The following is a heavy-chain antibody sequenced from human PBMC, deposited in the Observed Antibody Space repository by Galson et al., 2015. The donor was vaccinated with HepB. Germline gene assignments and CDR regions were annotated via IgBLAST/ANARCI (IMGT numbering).Heavy chain of an antibody. V-gene: IGHV1-69*06. CDR2: IIPIFGTA. CDR1: GGTFSSYA. D-gene: IGHD3-22*01. J-gene: IGHJ4*02. Sequence: SVKVSCKASGGTFSSYAISWVRQAPGQGLEWMGGIIPIFGTANYAQKFQGRVTITADKSTSTAYMELSSLRSEDTAVYYCARSYKNYYDSSGYYYLYDYWGQGTLVTVSS. CDR3: ARSYKNYYDSSGYYYLYDY.